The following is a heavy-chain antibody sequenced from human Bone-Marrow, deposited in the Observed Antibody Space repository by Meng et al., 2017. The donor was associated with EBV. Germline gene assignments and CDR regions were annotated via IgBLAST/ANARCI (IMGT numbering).Heavy chain of an antibody. CDR3: SREAPDGYNPMPPVY. CDR1: GYTFTSYA. Sequence: VRLVQSGSELKEPGASVKVSCKASGYTFTSYAMNWVRQAPGQGLEWMGWINTNTGNPTYAQGFTGRFVFSLDTSVSTAYLQISSLKAEDTAVYYCSREAPDGYNPMPPVYWGQGTLVTVSS. V-gene: IGHV7-4-1*02. D-gene: IGHD5-24*01. J-gene: IGHJ4*02. CDR2: INTNTGNP.